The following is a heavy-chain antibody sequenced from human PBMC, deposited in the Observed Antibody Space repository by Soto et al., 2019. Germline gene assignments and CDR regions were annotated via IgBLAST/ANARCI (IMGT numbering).Heavy chain of an antibody. CDR3: ARGLWFGELFPGGMDV. CDR2: INSDGSST. D-gene: IGHD3-10*01. J-gene: IGHJ6*02. Sequence: GSLRLPCAPSGFTSSSHWMHWVRQAQGKGLVWVSRINSDGSSTSYADSVKGRFTISRDNAKNTLYLQMNSLRAEDTAVYYCARGLWFGELFPGGMDVWGQGTTVTVS. V-gene: IGHV3-74*01. CDR1: GFTSSSHW.